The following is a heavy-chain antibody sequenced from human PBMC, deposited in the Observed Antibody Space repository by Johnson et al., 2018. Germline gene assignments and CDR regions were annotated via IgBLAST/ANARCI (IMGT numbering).Heavy chain of an antibody. Sequence: QVQLVESGGAVVQPGRSLRLSCAASGFTFSTYAMHWVRQAPGKGLEWVAVITFDGDNKFYADSVKGRITISRDDSNNTLYLQMNSLRVEDTAMYYCAREIYYKTTAYYFDSWGQGTLVTVSS. V-gene: IGHV3-30*03. CDR2: ITFDGDNK. CDR1: GFTFSTYA. D-gene: IGHD3-10*01. CDR3: AREIYYKTTAYYFDS. J-gene: IGHJ4*02.